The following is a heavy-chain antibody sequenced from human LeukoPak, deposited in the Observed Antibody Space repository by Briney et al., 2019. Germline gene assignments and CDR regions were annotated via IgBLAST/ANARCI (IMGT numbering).Heavy chain of an antibody. D-gene: IGHD6-19*01. V-gene: IGHV3-9*01. Sequence: GGSLRLSCAASGFTFDDYAMHWVRQAPGKGLEWVSGISWNSGSIGYADSVKGRFTISRDNAKNSLYLQMNSLRAEDTAVYYCAKDPRVAAFSDAFDIWGQGTMVTVSS. CDR3: AKDPRVAAFSDAFDI. CDR1: GFTFDDYA. CDR2: ISWNSGSI. J-gene: IGHJ3*02.